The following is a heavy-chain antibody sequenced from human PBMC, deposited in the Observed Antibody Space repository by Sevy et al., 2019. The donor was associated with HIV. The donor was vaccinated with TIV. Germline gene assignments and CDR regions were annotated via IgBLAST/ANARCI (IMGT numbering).Heavy chain of an antibody. CDR1: GGSISSYY. D-gene: IGHD3-22*01. CDR3: ARAGDSSGYYLDAFDI. J-gene: IGHJ3*02. Sequence: SDTLSLTCTVSGGSISSYYWSWIRQPPGKGLEWIGYIYYSGSTNYNPSLKSRVTISVDTSKNQFSLKLSSVTAADTAVYYCARAGDSSGYYLDAFDIWGQGTMVTVSS. V-gene: IGHV4-59*01. CDR2: IYYSGST.